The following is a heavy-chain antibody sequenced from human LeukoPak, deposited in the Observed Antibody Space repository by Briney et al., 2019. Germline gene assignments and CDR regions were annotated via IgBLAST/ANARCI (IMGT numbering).Heavy chain of an antibody. Sequence: SETLSLTCTVSGYSISSGYYWGWIRQPPGKGLEWIGSFYDSGNTYYNPSLKSRVTISVDTSKNQFSLKLSSVTAADTAVYYCARVRHIVVVTAIKGGPESPYYFDYWGQGTLVTVSS. CDR2: FYDSGNT. J-gene: IGHJ4*02. D-gene: IGHD2-21*02. V-gene: IGHV4-38-2*02. CDR3: ARVRHIVVVTAIKGGPESPYYFDY. CDR1: GYSISSGYY.